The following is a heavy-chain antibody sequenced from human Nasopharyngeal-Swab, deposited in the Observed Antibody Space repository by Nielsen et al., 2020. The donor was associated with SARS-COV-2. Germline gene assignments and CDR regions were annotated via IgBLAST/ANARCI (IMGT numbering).Heavy chain of an antibody. Sequence: GESLKISCAASGFTFSSYGMHWVRQAPGKGLEWVAVISYDGSNKYYADSVKGRFTISRDNSKNTLYLQMNSLRVEDTAVYYCAKSRSGWNAPGVFDIWGQGTMVTVSS. D-gene: IGHD6-19*01. CDR2: ISYDGSNK. CDR3: AKSRSGWNAPGVFDI. CDR1: GFTFSSYG. V-gene: IGHV3-30*18. J-gene: IGHJ3*02.